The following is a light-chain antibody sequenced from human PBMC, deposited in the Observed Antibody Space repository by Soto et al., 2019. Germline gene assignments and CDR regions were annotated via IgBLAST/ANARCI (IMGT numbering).Light chain of an antibody. V-gene: IGKV1-39*01. CDR3: QQSYSIPRT. Sequence: DIQMTQSPSSLSASVGDRVTITCRASQSIYSYLHWYQQKPGQAPKVLIYLASNLQSGVPSRFSGSGSGTDFTLTISNLQPEDFATYYCQQSYSIPRTVGPGTKVDIK. CDR1: QSIYSY. J-gene: IGKJ3*01. CDR2: LAS.